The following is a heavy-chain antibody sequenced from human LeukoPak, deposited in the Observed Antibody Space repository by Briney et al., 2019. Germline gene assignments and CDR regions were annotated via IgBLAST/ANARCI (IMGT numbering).Heavy chain of an antibody. CDR1: GFTFSNYG. CDR3: AKDDDNNAKFLLDS. J-gene: IGHJ4*02. V-gene: IGHV3-23*01. CDR2: ISSSGGST. Sequence: GGSLRLSCAVSGFTFSNYGMSWVRQAPGNGLEWVSVISSSGGSTYYADSVKGRFTISRDNSKNTLYLQMNGLRAEDTAVYYCAKDDDNNAKFLLDSWGQGTLVIVSS. D-gene: IGHD3-9*01.